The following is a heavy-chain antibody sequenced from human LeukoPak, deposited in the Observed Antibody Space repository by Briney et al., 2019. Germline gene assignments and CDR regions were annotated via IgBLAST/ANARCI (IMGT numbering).Heavy chain of an antibody. V-gene: IGHV1-69*05. J-gene: IGHJ6*03. Sequence: SVKVSCKASGGTFSSYAISWVRQAPGQGLEWMGRIIPIFGTANYAQKFQGRVTITTDESTSTAYMELSSLRSEDTAVYYCAVTVTTKNYDYYYYMGVWGKGTTVTVSS. D-gene: IGHD4-17*01. CDR1: GGTFSSYA. CDR3: AVTVTTKNYDYYYYMGV. CDR2: IIPIFGTA.